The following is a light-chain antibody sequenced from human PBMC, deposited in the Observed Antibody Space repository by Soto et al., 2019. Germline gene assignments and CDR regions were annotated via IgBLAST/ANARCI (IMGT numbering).Light chain of an antibody. Sequence: EIVMTQSPATLSVSPGERATLSCRASQSVSSNLAWYQQKPGQAPRLLIYGASTRATGIPARFSGSGSGTEFTLTISSLQSEDFAVYYCQQYNNCWTFGPGTKSGYQT. CDR2: GAS. V-gene: IGKV3-15*01. J-gene: IGKJ3*01. CDR3: QQYNNCWT. CDR1: QSVSSN.